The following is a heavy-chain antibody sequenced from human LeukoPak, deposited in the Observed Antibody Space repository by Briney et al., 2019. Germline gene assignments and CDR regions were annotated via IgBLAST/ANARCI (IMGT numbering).Heavy chain of an antibody. Sequence: GGSLRLSCAASGFTFSSYWMSWVRQAPGKGLEWVANIKQDGSEKYYADSVKGRFTISRDNSKNTLYLQMNSLRAEDTAVYYCAKDDKRAHWGQGTLVTVSS. V-gene: IGHV3-7*04. CDR2: IKQDGSEK. CDR3: AKDDKRAH. J-gene: IGHJ4*02. D-gene: IGHD3-22*01. CDR1: GFTFSSYW.